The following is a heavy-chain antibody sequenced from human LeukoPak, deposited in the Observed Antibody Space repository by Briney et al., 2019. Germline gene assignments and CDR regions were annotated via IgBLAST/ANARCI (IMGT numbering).Heavy chain of an antibody. CDR3: AKEGGEPLRRGMDV. CDR2: INHSGST. V-gene: IGHV4-34*01. J-gene: IGHJ6*02. Sequence: PSETLSLTCAVYGGSFSGYYWSWIRQPPGKGLQWIGEINHSGSTSYNPSLKSRVTMSVDTSKNQFSLRLSSVTAADTAVFYCAKEGGEPLRRGMDVWGQGTTVTVSS. CDR1: GGSFSGYY. D-gene: IGHD1-26*01.